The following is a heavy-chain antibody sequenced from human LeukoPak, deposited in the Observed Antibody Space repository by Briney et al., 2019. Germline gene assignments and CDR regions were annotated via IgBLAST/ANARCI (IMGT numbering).Heavy chain of an antibody. Sequence: KPSETLTHNSAAYDRSFTPYYWSWICKSPGNGLHTIAEINHRGANNDNPSVNRRVTTSVNLAKNQFSLEVTSLTGTDTPVQYCAIGPTISATGHFDYCGQATLVTVS. CDR2: INHRGAN. V-gene: IGHV4-34*01. CDR3: AIGPTISATGHFDY. J-gene: IGHJ4*02. D-gene: IGHD1-1*01. CDR1: DRSFTPYY.